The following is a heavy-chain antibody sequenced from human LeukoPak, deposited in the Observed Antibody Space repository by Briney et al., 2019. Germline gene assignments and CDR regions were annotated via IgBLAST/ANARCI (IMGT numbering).Heavy chain of an antibody. D-gene: IGHD1-1*01. CDR2: IYSGGST. CDR1: GFTVSSNY. J-gene: IGHJ4*02. Sequence: GGSLRLSCAASGFTVSSNYMSWVRQAPGKGLEWVSVIYSGGSTYYADSVKGRFTISRHNSKSTLYLQMNSLRAEDTAVYYCCSNDLDWGQGTLVTVSS. V-gene: IGHV3-53*04. CDR3: CSNDLD.